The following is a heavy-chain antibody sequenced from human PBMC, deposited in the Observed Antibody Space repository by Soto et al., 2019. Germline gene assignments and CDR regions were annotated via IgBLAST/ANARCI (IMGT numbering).Heavy chain of an antibody. Sequence: GESLKISCKGSGYRFTSYWIGGLRQMPGKGLEWTGIIYPGDSDTRYSPSFQGQVTISADKSISTAYLQWSSLKASDTAMYYCARQGYTSGWFFDYWGQGTLVTVSS. V-gene: IGHV5-51*01. D-gene: IGHD6-19*01. CDR2: IYPGDSDT. CDR1: GYRFTSYW. J-gene: IGHJ4*02. CDR3: ARQGYTSGWFFDY.